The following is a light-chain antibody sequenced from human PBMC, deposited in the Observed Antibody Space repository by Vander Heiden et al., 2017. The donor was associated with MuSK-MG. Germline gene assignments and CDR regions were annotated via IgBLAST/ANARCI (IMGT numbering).Light chain of an antibody. CDR2: WAS. V-gene: IGKV4-1*01. CDR3: QQYADTPWT. J-gene: IGKJ1*01. CDR1: QSVFYSPNNKNY. Sequence: IVMTQSPDSLAVSLGERATINCKSSQSVFYSPNNKNYLVWYQQKPGQPPKLLIYWASTRESGVPDRFSGSGSGTDFTLTISSLQAEDMAVYYCQQYADTPWTFGQGTKVEIK.